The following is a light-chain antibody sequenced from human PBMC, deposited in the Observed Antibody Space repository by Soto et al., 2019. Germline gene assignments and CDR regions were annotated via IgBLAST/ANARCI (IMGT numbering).Light chain of an antibody. CDR2: SNN. V-gene: IGLV1-44*01. CDR1: SSNIGSNT. J-gene: IGLJ2*01. CDR3: AAWDDSQNCHVV. Sequence: QSVLTQPPSASGTPGQRVTISCSGSSSNIGSNTVNWYQQLPGTAPKLLIYSNNQRPSGVPDRFSGSKSGTSASLAISGLQSEDEADYYCAAWDDSQNCHVVFGGGTKLTVL.